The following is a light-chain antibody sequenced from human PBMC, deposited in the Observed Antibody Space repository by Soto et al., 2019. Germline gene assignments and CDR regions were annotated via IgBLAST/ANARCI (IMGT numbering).Light chain of an antibody. CDR1: SSDVGGYDY. J-gene: IGLJ1*01. Sequence: QSVLTQPASVSGSPGQSITISCTGTSSDVGGYDYVSWYQLHPGKAPKLMVFEVSNRPSGVSYRFSGSKSGNTASLTISGLQAEYEADYFCSSYSIITAYHFGTGT. CDR3: SSYSIITAYH. CDR2: EVS. V-gene: IGLV2-14*01.